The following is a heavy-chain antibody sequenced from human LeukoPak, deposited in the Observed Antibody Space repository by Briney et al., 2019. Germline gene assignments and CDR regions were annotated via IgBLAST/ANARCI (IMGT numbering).Heavy chain of an antibody. CDR2: IYYSGST. Sequence: SETLSLTCTVSGGSISSYYWSWIRQPPGKGLEWIGYIYYSGSTNYNPSLKSRVTISVDTSKNQFSLKLSSVTAADTAVYYCARGGDYDSGSYYIAGDYWGQGALVTVSS. J-gene: IGHJ4*02. CDR1: GGSISSYY. V-gene: IGHV4-59*12. D-gene: IGHD3-10*01. CDR3: ARGGDYDSGSYYIAGDY.